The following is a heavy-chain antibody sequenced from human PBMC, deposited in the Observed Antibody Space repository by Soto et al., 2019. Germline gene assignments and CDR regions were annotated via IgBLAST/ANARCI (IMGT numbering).Heavy chain of an antibody. CDR3: ARLRRDGQTGYAFDI. D-gene: IGHD7-27*01. Sequence: QLQLQESGPGLVKPSETLSLTCTVSGGSISSGNYYWGWIRQPPGEGLEWIGNIYKSGSTDYNPSLKSRVNISVDTSKNQFSLKLSSATTADTVIYYCARLRRDGQTGYAFDIWGRGTMVTVSS. CDR1: GGSISSGNYY. J-gene: IGHJ3*02. CDR2: IYKSGST. V-gene: IGHV4-39*01.